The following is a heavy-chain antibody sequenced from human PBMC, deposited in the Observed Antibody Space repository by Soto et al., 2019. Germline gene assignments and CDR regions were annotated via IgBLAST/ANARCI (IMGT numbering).Heavy chain of an antibody. V-gene: IGHV1-3*01. CDR1: GYTFTSYA. CDR2: INAGNGNT. Sequence: QVQLVQSGAEVKKPGASVKVSCKASGYTFTSYAMHWVRQAPGQRLEWMGWINAGNGNTKYSQKFQGRVTITRDTSASTAYMELSSLRSEDTAVYYCASILVGATVYGMDVWGQGTTVTVSS. D-gene: IGHD1-26*01. CDR3: ASILVGATVYGMDV. J-gene: IGHJ6*02.